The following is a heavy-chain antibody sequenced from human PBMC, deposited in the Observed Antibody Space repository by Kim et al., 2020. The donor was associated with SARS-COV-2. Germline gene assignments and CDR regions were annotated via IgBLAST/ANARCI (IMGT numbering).Heavy chain of an antibody. Sequence: GGSLRLSCAASGFTFSSYCMNWVRQAPGKGLEWVSYIDHDGSTTHYVDSVKGRFTISRDNAKNSLYLQMNSLRAEDTAVYYCARDSVYDIRGYYALSHYWGQGTLLTVSS. CDR2: IDHDGSTT. D-gene: IGHD3-22*01. V-gene: IGHV3-48*04. J-gene: IGHJ4*02. CDR1: GFTFSSYC. CDR3: ARDSVYDIRGYYALSHY.